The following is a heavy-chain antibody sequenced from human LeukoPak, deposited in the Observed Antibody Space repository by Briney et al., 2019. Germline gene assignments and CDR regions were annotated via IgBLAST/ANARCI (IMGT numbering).Heavy chain of an antibody. D-gene: IGHD3-22*01. CDR2: IYYSGST. CDR1: GGSISSYY. Sequence: SETLSLTCTVSGGSISSYYWSWIRQPPGKGLEWIGYIYYSGSTNYNPSLKSRVTISVDTSKNQFSLKLSSVTAADTAVYYCASLHYYDSSGYHDYWGQGTLVTVSS. V-gene: IGHV4-59*12. J-gene: IGHJ4*02. CDR3: ASLHYYDSSGYHDY.